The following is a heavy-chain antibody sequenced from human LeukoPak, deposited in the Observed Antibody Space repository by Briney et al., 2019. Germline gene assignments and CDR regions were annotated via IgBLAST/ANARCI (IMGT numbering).Heavy chain of an antibody. V-gene: IGHV1-8*03. Sequence: ASVKVSCKASGYTFTTYDINWVRQATGQGLEWMGWMNPNSGNTGYAQKFQGRVTITRNTSISTAYMELSSLRSEDTAVYYCARMAAAGTINWFDPWGQGTLVTVSS. CDR1: GYTFTTYD. D-gene: IGHD6-13*01. CDR2: MNPNSGNT. CDR3: ARMAAAGTINWFDP. J-gene: IGHJ5*02.